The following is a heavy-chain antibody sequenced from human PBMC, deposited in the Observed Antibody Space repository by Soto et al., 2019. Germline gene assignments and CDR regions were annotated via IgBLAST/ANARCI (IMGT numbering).Heavy chain of an antibody. D-gene: IGHD3-10*01. CDR3: ARDLYGTGSFDP. V-gene: IGHV1-8*02. J-gene: IGHJ5*02. CDR1: GYTFTSYD. CDR2: MTPNSGNT. Sequence: QVQLVQSGAEVKKPGASVKVSCKASGYTFTSYDINWVRQATGQGLEWMGWMTPNSGNTGYAQKXXGXXTLTRDTTRSTAYRELSSLTSGDAAVYYCARDLYGTGSFDPWGQGTLVTISS.